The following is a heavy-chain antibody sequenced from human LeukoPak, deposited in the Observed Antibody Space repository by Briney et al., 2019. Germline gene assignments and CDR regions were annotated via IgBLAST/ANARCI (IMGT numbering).Heavy chain of an antibody. CDR3: ARASGSYSGYFDY. V-gene: IGHV3-72*01. CDR1: GFTVSSNY. D-gene: IGHD1-26*01. J-gene: IGHJ4*02. Sequence: GGSLRLSCAASGFTVSSNYMSWVRQAPGKGLEWVGRTRNKANSYTTEYAASVKGRFTISRDDSKNSLYLQMNSLKTEDTAVYYCARASGSYSGYFDYWGQGTLVTVSS. CDR2: TRNKANSYTT.